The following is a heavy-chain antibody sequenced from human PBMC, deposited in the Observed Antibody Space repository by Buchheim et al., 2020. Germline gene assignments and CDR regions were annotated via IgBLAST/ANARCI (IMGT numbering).Heavy chain of an antibody. V-gene: IGHV3-33*01. J-gene: IGHJ3*02. Sequence: QVQLVESGGGVVQPGRSLRLSCAASGFTFSSYGMHWVRQAPGKGLEWVAVIWYDGSNKYYADSVKGRFTISRDNSKKTLYLQMNSLRAEETAVYYCARSAGAYDSSGYYYVAPLDAFDIWGQGT. D-gene: IGHD3-22*01. CDR3: ARSAGAYDSSGYYYVAPLDAFDI. CDR1: GFTFSSYG. CDR2: IWYDGSNK.